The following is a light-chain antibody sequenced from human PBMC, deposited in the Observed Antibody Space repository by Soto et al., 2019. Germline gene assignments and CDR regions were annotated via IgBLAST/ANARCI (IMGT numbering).Light chain of an antibody. CDR2: EVS. CDR3: SSYTSSNTGV. J-gene: IGLJ3*02. Sequence: QSVLTQPASVSGSPGQSITISCTGSSSDVGIYNYVSWYQQHPGKAPKLMIYEVSNRPSGVSNRFSGSKSGNTASLTISGLQAEDEADYYCSSYTSSNTGVFGGGTKVTVL. CDR1: SSDVGIYNY. V-gene: IGLV2-14*01.